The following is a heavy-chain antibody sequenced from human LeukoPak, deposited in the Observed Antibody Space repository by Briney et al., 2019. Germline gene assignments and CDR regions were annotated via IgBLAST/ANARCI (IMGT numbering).Heavy chain of an antibody. Sequence: SETLSLTCAVYGVSFSGYYWSWIRQPPGKGVEWIGEINHSGSKNYNPSLKSRVTISVDTSKNQFSLKLSSVTPADTAVYYCAIGTPSSSWYGGLFDPWGQGTLVTVSS. CDR3: AIGTPSSSWYGGLFDP. J-gene: IGHJ5*02. CDR1: GVSFSGYY. CDR2: INHSGSK. D-gene: IGHD6-13*01. V-gene: IGHV4-34*01.